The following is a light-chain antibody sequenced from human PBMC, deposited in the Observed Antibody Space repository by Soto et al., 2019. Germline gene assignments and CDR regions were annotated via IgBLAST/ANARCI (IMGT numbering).Light chain of an antibody. V-gene: IGKV3-15*01. CDR1: QSVSTN. J-gene: IGKJ5*01. Sequence: EIVMTQSPATLSVSPGERATLSCRASQSVSTNLAWYQQKPGQAPRLLIYDASTRATGLPARFSVSGSGTEFTLTISSLQSEDCGVYYCHQYNNWPITFGQGTRLEI. CDR3: HQYNNWPIT. CDR2: DAS.